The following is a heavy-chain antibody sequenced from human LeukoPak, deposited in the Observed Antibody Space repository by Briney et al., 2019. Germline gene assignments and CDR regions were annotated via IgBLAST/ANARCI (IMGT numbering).Heavy chain of an antibody. D-gene: IGHD6-19*01. CDR1: GYTFTGYY. CDR3: ARGPPPRSTDWYSSGSTTPYDY. V-gene: IGHV1-2*02. Sequence: GASGKVSCKAYGYTFTGYYMHWVRQGPGQGLGWMGWINPNSGGTIYAQKFQGRVTLTRDTSVSTAYMEFSRLKSDDTAIYYCARGPPPRSTDWYSSGSTTPYDYWGQGSLVTVSS. CDR2: INPNSGGT. J-gene: IGHJ4*02.